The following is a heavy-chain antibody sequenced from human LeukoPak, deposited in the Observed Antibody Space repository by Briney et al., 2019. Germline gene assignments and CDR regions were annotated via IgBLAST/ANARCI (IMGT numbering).Heavy chain of an antibody. CDR3: AKLVITMMVDAFDI. D-gene: IGHD3-22*01. V-gene: IGHV3-23*01. CDR1: GFTVSSNY. Sequence: GGSLRLSCAASGFTVSSNYMSWVRQAPGKGLEWVSAISGSGGSTYYADSVRGRFTISRDNSKNTLYLQMNSLRAEDTAVYYCAKLVITMMVDAFDIWGQGTMVTVSS. CDR2: ISGSGGST. J-gene: IGHJ3*02.